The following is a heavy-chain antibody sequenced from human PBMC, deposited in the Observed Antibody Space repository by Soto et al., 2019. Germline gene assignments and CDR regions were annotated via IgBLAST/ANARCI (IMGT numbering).Heavy chain of an antibody. CDR2: IWYDGSNK. V-gene: IGHV3-33*01. Sequence: QVQLVESGGGVVQPGRSLRLSCAASGFTFSSYGMHWVRQAPGKGLEWVAVIWYDGSNKYYADSVKGRFTISRDNSKNTLYLQMNSLRAEDTAVYYCARDRQLLPLGGMDVWGQGTTVTVSS. J-gene: IGHJ6*02. CDR3: ARDRQLLPLGGMDV. D-gene: IGHD2-15*01. CDR1: GFTFSSYG.